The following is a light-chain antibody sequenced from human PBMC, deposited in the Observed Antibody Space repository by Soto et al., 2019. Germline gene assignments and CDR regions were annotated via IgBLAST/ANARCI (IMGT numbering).Light chain of an antibody. Sequence: QSALTQPPSVSGAPGQRVTISCTGSSSNIGAGYDVHWYQQLPGTAPKLLIYGNSNRPSGVPDRFSGSKSGTSASLAITRLQAEDEADYYCQSYDSSLSGWVFGGGTQLTVL. CDR2: GNS. V-gene: IGLV1-40*01. CDR3: QSYDSSLSGWV. J-gene: IGLJ3*02. CDR1: SSNIGAGYD.